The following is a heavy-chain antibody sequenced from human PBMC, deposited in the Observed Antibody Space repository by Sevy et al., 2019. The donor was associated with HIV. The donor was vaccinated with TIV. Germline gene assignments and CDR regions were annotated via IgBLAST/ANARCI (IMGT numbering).Heavy chain of an antibody. J-gene: IGHJ6*02. V-gene: IGHV6-1*01. CDR1: GDSVSSNSAA. CDR3: ERVYYDFWGGYYGVDV. Sequence: SQTLSLTCAISGDSVSSNSAAWNWIRQSPSRGLEWLGRTYYRSKWYNDYAVSVKSRITINPCTSKNQFSLQLNSVTPEDTAVNYCERVYYDFWGGYYGVDVWGQGTTVTVSS. D-gene: IGHD3-3*01. CDR2: TYYRSKWYN.